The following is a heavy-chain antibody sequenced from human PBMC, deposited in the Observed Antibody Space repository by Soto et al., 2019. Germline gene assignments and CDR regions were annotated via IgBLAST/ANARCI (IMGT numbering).Heavy chain of an antibody. V-gene: IGHV4-34*01. CDR3: ARDRFFMVRGVLPRWLAL. J-gene: IGHJ1*01. D-gene: IGHD3-10*01. CDR2: INHSGST. Sequence: SETLSLTCAVYGGSFSGYYWSWIRQPPGRGLEWIGEINHSGSTNYNPSLKSRVTISVDTSKNQFSLKLSSVTAADTAVYYCARDRFFMVRGVLPRWLALCGQGSLVPGSS. CDR1: GGSFSGYY.